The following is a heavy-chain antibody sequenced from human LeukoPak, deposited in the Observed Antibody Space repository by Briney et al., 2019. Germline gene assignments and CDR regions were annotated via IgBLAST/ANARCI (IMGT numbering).Heavy chain of an antibody. CDR1: GGSISSYY. Sequence: PSETLSLTCTVSGGSISSYYWSWIRQPPGKGLDWIGYIYYSGSTNYNPSLKSRVTISVDTSKNQFSLKLSSVTAADTAVYYCARADCSSTSCYHFDYWGQGTLVTVSS. CDR3: ARADCSSTSCYHFDY. J-gene: IGHJ4*02. D-gene: IGHD2-2*01. CDR2: IYYSGST. V-gene: IGHV4-59*01.